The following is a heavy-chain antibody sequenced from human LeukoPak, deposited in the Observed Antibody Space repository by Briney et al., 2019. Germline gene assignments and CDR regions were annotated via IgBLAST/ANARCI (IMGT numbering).Heavy chain of an antibody. D-gene: IGHD3-3*01. CDR2: ISYDGSNK. Sequence: GGSLRLSCAASGFTFSSYAMHWVRQAPGKGLEWVAVISYDGSNKYYADSVKGRFTISRDNSKNTLYLQMNSLRAEDTAVYYCARGRYDFWSGYYDGDYFDYWGQGTLVTVSS. CDR3: ARGRYDFWSGYYDGDYFDY. J-gene: IGHJ4*02. CDR1: GFTFSSYA. V-gene: IGHV3-30-3*01.